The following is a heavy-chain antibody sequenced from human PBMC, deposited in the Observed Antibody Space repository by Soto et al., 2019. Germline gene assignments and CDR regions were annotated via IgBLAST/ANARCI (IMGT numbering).Heavy chain of an antibody. CDR3: ATGSLAGNV. CDR1: GFTFSSYE. J-gene: IGHJ6*02. V-gene: IGHV3-48*03. Sequence: HPGGSLRLSCAPSGFTFSSYEMNWVRQAPGKGLEWVSYISVSGTMRFYADAVKGRFTISRYNTKKILYLQMNSLRAEDTALYYFATGSLAGNVLGQGTTVTVSS. CDR2: ISVSGTMR. D-gene: IGHD3-10*01.